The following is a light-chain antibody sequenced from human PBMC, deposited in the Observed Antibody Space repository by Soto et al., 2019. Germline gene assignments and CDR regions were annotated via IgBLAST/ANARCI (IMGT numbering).Light chain of an antibody. J-gene: IGKJ5*01. Sequence: IQMTQSPSTLSASVGDRVTITCRASQSISSWLAWYQQKPGKAPKLLIYDASSLESGVPSRFSGSGSGTEFTLTISSPQPDDFATYYCQQYNSYSITFGQGTLLEI. CDR2: DAS. CDR1: QSISSW. V-gene: IGKV1-5*01. CDR3: QQYNSYSIT.